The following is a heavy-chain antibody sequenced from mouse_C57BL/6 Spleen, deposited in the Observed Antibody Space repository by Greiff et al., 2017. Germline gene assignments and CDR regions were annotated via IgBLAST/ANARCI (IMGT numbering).Heavy chain of an antibody. CDR3: AREGTYDGYYYAMDY. CDR1: GFTFSDYY. D-gene: IGHD2-3*01. Sequence: DVKLVESEGGLVQPGSSMKLSCTASGFTFSDYYMAWVRQVPEKGLEWVANINYDGSSTYYLDSLKSRFIISRDNAKNILYLQMSSLKSEDTATYYCAREGTYDGYYYAMDYWGQGTSVTVSS. J-gene: IGHJ4*01. V-gene: IGHV5-16*01. CDR2: INYDGSST.